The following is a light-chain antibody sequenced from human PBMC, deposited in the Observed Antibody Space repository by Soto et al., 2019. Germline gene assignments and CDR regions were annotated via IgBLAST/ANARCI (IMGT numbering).Light chain of an antibody. CDR1: QSVSSNY. V-gene: IGKV3-20*01. CDR3: QQYGISPRT. CDR2: GAS. Sequence: IVLTQSPGTLSLSPGERATLSCRASQSVSSNYLAWYQQKPGQAPRLLIYGASSRATGIPDRFSGSGSGTDFTLTISRLEPEDFAVYYCQQYGISPRTFGQGTRWIS. J-gene: IGKJ1*01.